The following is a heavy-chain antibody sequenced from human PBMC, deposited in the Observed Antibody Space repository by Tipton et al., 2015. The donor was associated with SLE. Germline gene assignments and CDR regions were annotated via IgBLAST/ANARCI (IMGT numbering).Heavy chain of an antibody. D-gene: IGHD3-22*01. J-gene: IGHJ1*01. CDR1: GFTFSTYG. CDR3: AIPDTAYYYDSSGYYYAPGYFQH. V-gene: IGHV3-48*01. Sequence: SLRLSCAASGFTFSTYGMHWVRQAPGKGLEWVSYISSSSSTIYYADSVKGRFTISRDNAKNSLYLQMNSLRAEDTAVYYCAIPDTAYYYDSSGYYYAPGYFQHWGQGTLVTVSS. CDR2: ISSSSSTI.